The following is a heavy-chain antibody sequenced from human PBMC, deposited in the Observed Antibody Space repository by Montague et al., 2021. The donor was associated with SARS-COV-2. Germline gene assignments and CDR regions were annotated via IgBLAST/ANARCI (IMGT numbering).Heavy chain of an antibody. CDR2: SGRT. D-gene: IGHD1-1*01. J-gene: IGHJ6*02. Sequence: SGRTYYNPSLTSRVTISVDTSNNHFSLKLSSVTAADTARYYCARERERYYDMDIWGQGTTITVSS. V-gene: IGHV4-30-2*04. CDR3: ARERERYYDMDI.